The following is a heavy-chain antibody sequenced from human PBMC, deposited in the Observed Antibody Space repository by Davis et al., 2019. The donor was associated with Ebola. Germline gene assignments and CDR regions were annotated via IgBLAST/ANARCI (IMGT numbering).Heavy chain of an antibody. CDR2: ISSDSDYI. CDR3: ATANRAISGY. Sequence: GGSLRLSCAASGFTFSTYSMSWVRQAPGKGLEWVSSISSDSDYIYYAHSAKGRFTISRDNAKNSLYLQMNSLRAEDTAVYYCATANRAISGYWGQGTLVTVSS. CDR1: GFTFSTYS. J-gene: IGHJ4*02. V-gene: IGHV3-21*01. D-gene: IGHD2-2*02.